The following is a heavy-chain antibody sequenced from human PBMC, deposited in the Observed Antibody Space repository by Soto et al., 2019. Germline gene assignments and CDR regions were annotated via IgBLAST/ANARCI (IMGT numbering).Heavy chain of an antibody. CDR2: IYQTGIT. D-gene: IGHD2-15*01. V-gene: IGHV4-4*02. CDR3: ARYSAPGVYYSFAFDV. CDR1: GDSISSSNW. J-gene: IGHJ6*02. Sequence: PSETLSLTCAVSGDSISSSNWWTWVRQPAGKGLEWTGDIYQTGITNSNPSLKSRVTMSIDRSKNQFSLKLTSVTAADTAVYYCARYSAPGVYYSFAFDVWGQGTTVTVSS.